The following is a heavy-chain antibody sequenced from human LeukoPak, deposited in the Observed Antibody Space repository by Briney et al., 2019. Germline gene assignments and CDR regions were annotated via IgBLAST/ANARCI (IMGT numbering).Heavy chain of an antibody. D-gene: IGHD1-26*01. CDR2: IYYSGST. J-gene: IGHJ4*02. V-gene: IGHV4-61*01. CDR3: ARGIVKWDY. CDR1: GDSVNSGSYY. Sequence: SETLSLTCTVSGDSVNSGSYYWSWIRQPPGKGLEWIGNIYYSGSTNYTPSLRSRVTISLDTSKNQFSLKLSPVTAADTAVYYCARGIVKWDYWGQGTLVTVSS.